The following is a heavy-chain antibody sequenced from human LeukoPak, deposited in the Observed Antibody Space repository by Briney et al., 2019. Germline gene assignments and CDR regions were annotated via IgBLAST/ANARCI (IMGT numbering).Heavy chain of an antibody. V-gene: IGHV3-7*01. Sequence: PGGSLRLSCAASGFTFSSYWMSWVRQAPGKGLEWVANIKQDGSEKYYVDSVKGRFTISRDNAKNSLYLQMNSLRAEDTAVYYCARGSNTGEEDFDWFQRWFDPWGQGTLVTVSS. CDR3: ARGSNTGEEDFDWFQRWFDP. D-gene: IGHD3-9*01. CDR2: IKQDGSEK. J-gene: IGHJ5*02. CDR1: GFTFSSYW.